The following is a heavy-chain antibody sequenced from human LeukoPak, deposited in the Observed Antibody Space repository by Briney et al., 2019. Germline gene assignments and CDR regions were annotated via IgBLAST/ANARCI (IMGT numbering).Heavy chain of an antibody. V-gene: IGHV3-48*03. J-gene: IGHJ4*02. Sequence: HPGGSLRLSCAASGFSFSDYEMNWVRQAPGKGLEWVSYISSSGTTIYYADSVKGRFTISRNNSKTTQYVQINSLRAEDTAVYYCVKSVSSGSYYNNDCCGQGPLVTVSS. CDR2: ISSSGTTI. CDR1: GFSFSDYE. D-gene: IGHD3-10*01. CDR3: VKSVSSGSYYNNDC.